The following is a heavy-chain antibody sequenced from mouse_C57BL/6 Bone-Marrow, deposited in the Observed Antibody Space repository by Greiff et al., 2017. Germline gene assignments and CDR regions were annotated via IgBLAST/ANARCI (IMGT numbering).Heavy chain of an antibody. CDR1: GYTFTSYW. Sequence: VQLQQPGAELVKPGASVKLSCKASGYTFTSYWMHWVKQRPGRGLEWIGDLYPGSGSTNYNEKFKSKATLTVDTSSSPAYMQLSSLTSEDSAVYYCAREDYYYGSSWYFDVWGTGTTVTVSS. CDR3: AREDYYYGSSWYFDV. J-gene: IGHJ1*03. D-gene: IGHD1-1*01. CDR2: LYPGSGST. V-gene: IGHV1-55*01.